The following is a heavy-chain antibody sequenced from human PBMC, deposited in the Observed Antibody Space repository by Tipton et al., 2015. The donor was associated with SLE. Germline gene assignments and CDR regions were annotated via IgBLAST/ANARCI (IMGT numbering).Heavy chain of an antibody. V-gene: IGHV4-31*03. D-gene: IGHD3-16*01. Sequence: TLSLTCTVSGGSISSGGYYWSWIRQHPGKGLEWIGYIYYSGSTYYNPSLKSRVTISVDTSKNQFSLKLSSVTAADTAVYYCARGLVGGGGFDYWGQGTLVTVSS. CDR2: IYYSGST. J-gene: IGHJ4*02. CDR3: ARGLVGGGGFDY. CDR1: GGSISSGGYY.